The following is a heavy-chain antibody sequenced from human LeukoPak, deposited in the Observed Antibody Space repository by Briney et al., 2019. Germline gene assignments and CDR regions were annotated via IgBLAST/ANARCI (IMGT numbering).Heavy chain of an antibody. D-gene: IGHD6-13*01. Sequence: GGSLRLSCAATGFSFKDYGMHWVRQPPGKGLEWVSAINWNGGGTDYADSVKGRFTISRDNAKNTLYLQMNSLRAEDTAVYYCAREVSSSWYGNWFDPWGQGTLVTVSS. CDR3: AREVSSSWYGNWFDP. J-gene: IGHJ5*02. CDR1: GFSFKDYG. V-gene: IGHV3-20*04. CDR2: INWNGGGT.